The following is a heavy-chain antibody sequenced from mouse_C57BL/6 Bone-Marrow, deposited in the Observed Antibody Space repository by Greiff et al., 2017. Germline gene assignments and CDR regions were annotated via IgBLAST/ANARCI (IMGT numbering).Heavy chain of an antibody. D-gene: IGHD3-1*01. V-gene: IGHV1-74*01. CDR3: AIGAQLRLPYYAMDY. J-gene: IGHJ4*01. CDR1: GYTFTSYW. CDR2: IHPSDSDT. Sequence: QVQLQQPGAELVKLGASVKVSCKASGYTFTSYWMHWVKQRPGQGLEWIGRIHPSDSDTNYNQKFKGKATLTVDKSSSTAYMQLSSLTSEDSAVYYCAIGAQLRLPYYAMDYWGQGTSVTVSS.